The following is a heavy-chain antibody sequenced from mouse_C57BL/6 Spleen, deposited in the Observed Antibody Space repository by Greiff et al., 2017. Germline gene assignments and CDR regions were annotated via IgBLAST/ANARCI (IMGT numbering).Heavy chain of an antibody. CDR3: ARWTAQATTWFAY. CDR1: GYTFTDYY. V-gene: IGHV1-26*01. CDR2: INPNNGGT. Sequence: VQLQQSGPELVKPGASVKISCKASGYTFTDYYMNWVKQSHGKSLEWIGDINPNNGGTSYNQKFKGTATLTVDKSSSTAYMELRSLTSEDSAVYYCARWTAQATTWFAYWGQGTLVTVSA. D-gene: IGHD3-2*02. J-gene: IGHJ3*01.